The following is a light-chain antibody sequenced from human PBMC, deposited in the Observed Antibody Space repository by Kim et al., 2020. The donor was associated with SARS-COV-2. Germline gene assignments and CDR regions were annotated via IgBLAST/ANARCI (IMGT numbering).Light chain of an antibody. J-gene: IGLJ2*01. CDR3: NSRDSNDNVV. V-gene: IGLV3-19*01. CDR1: TLRSYY. Sequence: ALCKTVRNTCQGDTLRSYYATWYQQKPRQAPTLGTYCKNNRPSWIPARFAGSSSGNTASLTITGTQAGDEAYYYFNSRDSNDNVVFGGGTQLTVL. CDR2: CKN.